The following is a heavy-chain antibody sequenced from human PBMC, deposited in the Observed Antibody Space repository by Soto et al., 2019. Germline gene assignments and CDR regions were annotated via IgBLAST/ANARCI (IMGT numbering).Heavy chain of an antibody. CDR3: AKDRAIVGALDP. J-gene: IGHJ5*02. Sequence: GGSLRLSCAASGFTFSGYAMSWVRQAPGKGLEWISAISGSGSSTYYGDSVKGRFTISRDNSKNTLYLQMNSLRAEDTAVYYCAKDRAIVGALDPWGQGTLVTVSS. CDR2: ISGSGSST. V-gene: IGHV3-23*01. D-gene: IGHD1-26*01. CDR1: GFTFSGYA.